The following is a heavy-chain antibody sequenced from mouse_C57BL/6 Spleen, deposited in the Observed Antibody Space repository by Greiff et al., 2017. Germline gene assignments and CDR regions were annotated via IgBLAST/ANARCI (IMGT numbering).Heavy chain of an antibody. D-gene: IGHD2-5*01. CDR2: INPSNGGT. J-gene: IGHJ1*03. CDR3: ARLDSNYWYFDV. Sequence: QVQLQQPGTELVKPGASVKLSCTASGYTFTSYWMHWVKQRPGQGLEWIGNINPSNGGTNYNETFKSKATLTVDKSSSTAYMQLSSLTSEDSAVYYCARLDSNYWYFDVWGTGTTVTVSS. V-gene: IGHV1-53*01. CDR1: GYTFTSYW.